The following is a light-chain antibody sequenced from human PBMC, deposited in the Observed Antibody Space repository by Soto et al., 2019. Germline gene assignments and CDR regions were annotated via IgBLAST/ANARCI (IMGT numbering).Light chain of an antibody. J-gene: IGKJ1*01. CDR1: QTISSW. Sequence: DIQMTQSPSALSGSVGDRVTITCRASQTISSWLARYQQKPGKAPKLLIYKASTLKSGVPSRFSGSGSGTEFTLTISSLQPDDFATYYCQHYNSYSEAFGQRTKADIK. CDR3: QHYNSYSEA. CDR2: KAS. V-gene: IGKV1-5*03.